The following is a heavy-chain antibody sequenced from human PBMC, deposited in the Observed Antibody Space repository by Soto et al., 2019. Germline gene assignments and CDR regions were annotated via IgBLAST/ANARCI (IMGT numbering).Heavy chain of an antibody. CDR3: ARSAASRITMVRGVIMPNDY. J-gene: IGHJ4*02. Sequence: SETLSLTFTVSGGSISSSSYYWGWIRQPPGKGLEWIGSIYYSGSTYYNPSLKSRVTISVDTSKNQFSLKLSSVTAADTAVYYCARSAASRITMVRGVIMPNDYWGQGTLVTVSS. D-gene: IGHD3-10*01. CDR2: IYYSGST. V-gene: IGHV4-39*01. CDR1: GGSISSSSYY.